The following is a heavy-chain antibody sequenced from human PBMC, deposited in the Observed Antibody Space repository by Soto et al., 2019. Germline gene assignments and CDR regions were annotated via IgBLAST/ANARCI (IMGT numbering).Heavy chain of an antibody. Sequence: SETLSLTCAVYGGSFSGYYWSWIRRPPGKGLEWIGEINHSGSTNYNPSLKSRVTISVDTSKNQFSLKLSSVTAADTAVYYCARYGGTYSGSYLFDYWGQGTLVTVSS. CDR2: INHSGST. D-gene: IGHD1-26*01. CDR3: ARYGGTYSGSYLFDY. V-gene: IGHV4-34*01. J-gene: IGHJ4*02. CDR1: GGSFSGYY.